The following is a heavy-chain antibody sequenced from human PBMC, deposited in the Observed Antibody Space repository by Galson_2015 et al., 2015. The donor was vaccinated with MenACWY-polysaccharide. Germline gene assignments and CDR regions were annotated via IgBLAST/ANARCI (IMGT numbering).Heavy chain of an antibody. CDR3: ARAPTPYCSSTSCFNKYAFDV. D-gene: IGHD2-2*01. CDR2: IYYRGNT. Sequence: SETLSLTCIVSGGSINSRSYHWGWIRQPPGKGLEWIGIIYYRGNTYYNPSLESRVTISVDTSNNQFSLMLSSVTAADTALYYCARAPTPYCSSTSCFNKYAFDVWGQGTMVTVSS. J-gene: IGHJ3*01. V-gene: IGHV4-39*01. CDR1: GGSINSRSYH.